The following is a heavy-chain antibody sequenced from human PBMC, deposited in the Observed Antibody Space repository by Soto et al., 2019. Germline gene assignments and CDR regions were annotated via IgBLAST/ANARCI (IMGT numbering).Heavy chain of an antibody. D-gene: IGHD3-22*01. V-gene: IGHV3-30-3*01. CDR3: ARVYDSSGYFPGGLGY. CDR2: ISYDGSNK. CDR1: GFTFSSYA. Sequence: QVQLVESGGGVVQPGRSLRLSCAASGFTFSSYAMHWVRQAPGKGLEWVAVISYDGSNKYYADSVKGRFTISRDNSKNKLYLQMNSLRAEDTAVYYCARVYDSSGYFPGGLGYWGQGTLVTVSS. J-gene: IGHJ4*02.